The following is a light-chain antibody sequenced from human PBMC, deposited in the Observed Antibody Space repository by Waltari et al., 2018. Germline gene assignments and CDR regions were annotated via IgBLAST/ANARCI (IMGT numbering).Light chain of an antibody. Sequence: EIVLTQSPVILSVSPGERTTLSCSASQSITSNLAWYQHKPGQSPRLLIHGASIRAAGIPARFSGSGSGTEFTLTISSLQSEDFAVYYCQQYNNWLPLTFGGGTKVEIK. CDR3: QQYNNWLPLT. J-gene: IGKJ4*01. CDR2: GAS. CDR1: QSITSN. V-gene: IGKV3-15*01.